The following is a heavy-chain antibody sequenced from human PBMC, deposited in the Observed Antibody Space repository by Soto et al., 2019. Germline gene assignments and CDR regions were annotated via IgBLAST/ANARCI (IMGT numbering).Heavy chain of an antibody. CDR2: IYSSGST. Sequence: PSKTLSRNCTFSVGSISNYYWRWIRQPAGKRLEWVGRIYSSGSTDYNPSLRSRVTMSVDTSRNQFSLKLTSVTAADTAVYYCARDIGSYIYGVGYWGQVTLVTVSS. D-gene: IGHD3-10*01. CDR1: VGSISNYY. V-gene: IGHV4-4*07. CDR3: ARDIGSYIYGVGY. J-gene: IGHJ4*02.